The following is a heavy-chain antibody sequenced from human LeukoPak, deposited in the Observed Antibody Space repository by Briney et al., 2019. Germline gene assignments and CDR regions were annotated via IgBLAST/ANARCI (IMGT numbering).Heavy chain of an antibody. J-gene: IGHJ4*02. V-gene: IGHV3-23*01. CDR2: ISGSGGST. CDR1: GFTFSSYD. D-gene: IGHD1-1*01. Sequence: GGSLRLSCAASGFTFSSYDMSWVRQAPGKGLEWVSAISGSGGSTHYADSVKGRFTISRDNSKNTLYLQMNSLRAEDTAVYYCAKEDYRYNWNYVDGYDYWGQGTLVTVSS. CDR3: AKEDYRYNWNYVDGYDY.